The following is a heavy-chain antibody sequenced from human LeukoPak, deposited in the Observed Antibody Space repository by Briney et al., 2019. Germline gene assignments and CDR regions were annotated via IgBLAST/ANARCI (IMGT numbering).Heavy chain of an antibody. D-gene: IGHD4-11*01. CDR1: GFPFSSYG. J-gene: IGHJ4*02. Sequence: GGSLRLSCAASGFPFSSYGMHWVRQAPGEGLEWVAFIPYDGSDKFYADSVKGRFTISRDNSKNTLYLQMNSLRAEDTAVYYCAAMTSVTTGDYWGQGTLVTVSS. V-gene: IGHV3-30*02. CDR2: IPYDGSDK. CDR3: AAMTSVTTGDY.